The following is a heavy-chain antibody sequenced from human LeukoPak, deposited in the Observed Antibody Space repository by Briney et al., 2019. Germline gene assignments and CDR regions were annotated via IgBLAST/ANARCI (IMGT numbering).Heavy chain of an antibody. CDR2: IYYSGST. D-gene: IGHD5-18*01. CDR3: ARLGGIQLWRENCFDY. Sequence: SETLSLTCTVSGGSISSSSYYWGWIRQPPGKGLEWIGSIYYSGSTYYNPSLKSRVTISVDTSKNQFSLKLSSVTAADTAVYYCARLGGIQLWRENCFDYWGQGTLVTVSS. J-gene: IGHJ4*02. V-gene: IGHV4-39*01. CDR1: GGSISSSSYY.